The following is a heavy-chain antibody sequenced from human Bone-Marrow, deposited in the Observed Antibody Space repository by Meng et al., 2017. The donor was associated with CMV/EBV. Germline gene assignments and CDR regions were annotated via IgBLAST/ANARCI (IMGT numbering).Heavy chain of an antibody. CDR3: ARVWGFWSGYYRPAVYFDY. D-gene: IGHD3-3*01. J-gene: IGHJ4*02. V-gene: IGHV1-2*02. Sequence: ASVKVSCKASGYTFTGYYMHWVRQAPGQGLEWMGWINPNSGGTNYAQKFQGRVTMTRDTSISTAYMELSRLRSDDTAVYYCARVWGFWSGYYRPAVYFDYWGQGTLVTASS. CDR2: INPNSGGT. CDR1: GYTFTGYY.